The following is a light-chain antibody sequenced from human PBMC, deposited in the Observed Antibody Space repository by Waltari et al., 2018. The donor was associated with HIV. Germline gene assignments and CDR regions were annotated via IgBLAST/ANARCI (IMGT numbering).Light chain of an antibody. CDR2: AAS. V-gene: IGKV1-39*01. Sequence: DIQMTQSPSSLSASVGDRVTIPCRASQTISTYLNWYLQKPGKAPKLLIYAASSLLSGVPSRFSGSGSGTDFTLTISSLQPEDFATYYCQQSYSIPITFGQGTRLEIK. CDR3: QQSYSIPIT. CDR1: QTISTY. J-gene: IGKJ5*01.